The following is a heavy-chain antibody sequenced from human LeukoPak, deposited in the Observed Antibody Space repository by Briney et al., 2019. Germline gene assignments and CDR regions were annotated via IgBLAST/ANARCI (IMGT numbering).Heavy chain of an antibody. CDR1: GDSVSDD. J-gene: IGHJ6*03. CDR2: IIPMSRTT. CDR3: ASDSRSGMYYMDV. V-gene: IGHV1-69*05. D-gene: IGHD1-14*01. Sequence: SVKVACKASGDSVSDDISWVRQAPGQGFEWMGGIIPMSRTTDYAQKFRDRVTITTDESTSTVYMEVRSLSFEDTAIYYCASDSRSGMYYMDVWGKGTTVAVAS.